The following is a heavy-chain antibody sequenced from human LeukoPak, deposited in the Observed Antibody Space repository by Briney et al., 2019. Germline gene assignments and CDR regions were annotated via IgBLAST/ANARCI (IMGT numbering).Heavy chain of an antibody. V-gene: IGHV4-30-2*01. Sequence: PSQTLSLTCTVSGGSISSGGYYWSWIRQPPGKGLEWIGYIYHSGSTYYNPSLKSRVTISVDRSKNQFSLKLSSVTAADTAVYYCARVGNDVGMSPPRQRREEINREKYYFDYWSQGTLVTVSS. J-gene: IGHJ4*02. CDR2: IYHSGST. D-gene: IGHD6-25*01. CDR3: ARVGNDVGMSPPRQRREEINREKYYFDY. CDR1: GGSISSGGYY.